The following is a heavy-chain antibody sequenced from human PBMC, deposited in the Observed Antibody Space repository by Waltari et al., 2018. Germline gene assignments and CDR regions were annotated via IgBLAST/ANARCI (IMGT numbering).Heavy chain of an antibody. Sequence: QEQLQESGPGLVKPSETLSLTCTVSGGSISSYYWSWIRQPPGKGLEWIGYIYYSGSTNYNPSLKSRVTISVDTSKNQFSLKLSSVTAADTAVYYCASVRGIAAAGGFDYWGQGTLVTVSS. CDR3: ASVRGIAAAGGFDY. J-gene: IGHJ4*02. D-gene: IGHD6-13*01. CDR2: IYYSGST. V-gene: IGHV4-59*01. CDR1: GGSISSYY.